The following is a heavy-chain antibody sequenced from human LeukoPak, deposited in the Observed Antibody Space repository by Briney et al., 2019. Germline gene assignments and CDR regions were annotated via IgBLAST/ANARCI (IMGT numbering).Heavy chain of an antibody. Sequence: SQTLSLTCDISGDSVSSASAGWNWIRQSPSRGLEWLGRIYYRSQWYNDDAVSVKSRITINPDTAKNQFSLHLNSVTPEDTAVYYCARSTLGVAGDYWGQGTLVTVSS. V-gene: IGHV6-1*01. CDR2: IYYRSQWYN. CDR1: GDSVSSASAG. CDR3: ARSTLGVAGDY. J-gene: IGHJ4*02. D-gene: IGHD6-19*01.